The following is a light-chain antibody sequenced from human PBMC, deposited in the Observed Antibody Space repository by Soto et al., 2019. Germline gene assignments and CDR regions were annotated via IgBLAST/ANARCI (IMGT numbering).Light chain of an antibody. CDR2: LTS. CDR1: QTITNY. CDR3: HQSYSIPWA. Sequence: DIQMTQSPSFLSASVGDTVTITCRTSQTITNYLNWYQQKPGKAPNLLIYLTSRLQSGVPSRFSGSGSGTYFTLTISSLQPEDFATYYCHQSYSIPWAFGQGTKVEIK. V-gene: IGKV1-39*01. J-gene: IGKJ1*01.